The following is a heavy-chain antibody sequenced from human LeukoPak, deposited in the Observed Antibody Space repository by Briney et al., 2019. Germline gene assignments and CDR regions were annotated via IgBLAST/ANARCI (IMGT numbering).Heavy chain of an antibody. D-gene: IGHD1-26*01. V-gene: IGHV3-48*03. CDR1: GFSFSNYE. Sequence: PGGSLRLSCAASGFSFSNYEMNWVRQAPGKGLEWVSYISSSGSIMYSADAVKGRFTVSRDASKNTLYLQMNSLRADDTAIYFCAKGTAPNSGILDCWGQGTLVTVSS. CDR2: ISSSGSIM. CDR3: AKGTAPNSGILDC. J-gene: IGHJ4*02.